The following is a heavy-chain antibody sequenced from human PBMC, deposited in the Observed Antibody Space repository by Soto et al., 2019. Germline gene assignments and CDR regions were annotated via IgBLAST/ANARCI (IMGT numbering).Heavy chain of an antibody. CDR1: GYTFSSYW. D-gene: IGHD6-19*01. Sequence: GESLKISCKGSGYTFSSYWIGWVRQMPEKGLEWMGIIYPGGSDTRYNPSFQGQVTMSVDKSISTAYLQWSSLKASDTAMYYCARQYTSGMLGFDPWGQGTLVTVSS. V-gene: IGHV5-51*01. CDR2: IYPGGSDT. J-gene: IGHJ5*02. CDR3: ARQYTSGMLGFDP.